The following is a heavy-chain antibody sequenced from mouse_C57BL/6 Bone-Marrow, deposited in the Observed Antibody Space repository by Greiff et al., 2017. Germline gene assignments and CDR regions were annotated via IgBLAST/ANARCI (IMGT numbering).Heavy chain of an antibody. J-gene: IGHJ2*01. CDR1: GFTFKDYY. Sequence: VQLQQSGAELVRPGASVKLSCTASGFTFKDYYMHWVKQRPEQGLEWIGRIDPEDGDTEYAPKFQGKATMTADTSSNTAYLQLSSLTSEDTAVCYCTSPIIAAGYFDYRGRGTALTVSA. CDR2: IDPEDGDT. V-gene: IGHV14-1*01. D-gene: IGHD1-1*01. CDR3: TSPIIAAGYFDY.